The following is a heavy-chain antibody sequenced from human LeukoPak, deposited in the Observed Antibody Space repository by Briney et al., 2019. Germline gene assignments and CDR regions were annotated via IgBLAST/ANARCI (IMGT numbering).Heavy chain of an antibody. CDR3: ARATYYYDSSGYLYFDY. Sequence: PGGSLRLSCAASGFTYSDYYMSWIRQAPGKGLEWVSYISSSGSTIYYADSVKGRFTISRDNAKNSLYLQMNSLRAEDTAVYYCARATYYYDSSGYLYFDYWGQGTLVTVSS. CDR2: ISSSGSTI. D-gene: IGHD3-22*01. J-gene: IGHJ4*02. V-gene: IGHV3-11*01. CDR1: GFTYSDYY.